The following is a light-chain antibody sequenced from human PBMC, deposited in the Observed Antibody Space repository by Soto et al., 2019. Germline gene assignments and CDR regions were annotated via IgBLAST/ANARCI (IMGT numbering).Light chain of an antibody. V-gene: IGLV2-14*02. J-gene: IGLJ1*01. CDR3: CSYTTSSTYV. CDR2: DVT. CDR1: NSDVGSYNL. Sequence: QSVLTQPASVSGSPRQSITISCTGTNSDVGSYNLVSWFQQHPGKAPKLVIYDVTNRPSGVSSRFSGSKSGNTASLTISGLQAEDEADYYCCSYTTSSTYVFGTGTKVTVL.